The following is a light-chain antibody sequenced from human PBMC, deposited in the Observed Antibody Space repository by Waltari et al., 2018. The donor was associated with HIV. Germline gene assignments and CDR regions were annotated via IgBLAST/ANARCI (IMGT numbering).Light chain of an antibody. Sequence: EIVMTQSPATLSVSPGERAPLSCRANQSVSSNLAWYQQKPGQAPRLLIYGASTRAAGIPARFSGRGTGTEFSLTISSLQSEDFAVDYCHQYNNLPPFTVGPGTKVDIK. CDR3: HQYNNLPPFT. V-gene: IGKV3-15*01. J-gene: IGKJ3*01. CDR2: GAS. CDR1: QSVSSN.